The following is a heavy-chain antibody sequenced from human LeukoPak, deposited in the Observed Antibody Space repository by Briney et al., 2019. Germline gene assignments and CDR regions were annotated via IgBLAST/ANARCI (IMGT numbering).Heavy chain of an antibody. CDR2: ISSRSSYI. CDR3: VRDRGYSTFDY. CDR1: GFTFSRYN. J-gene: IGHJ4*02. Sequence: GGSLRLSCAGSGFTFSRYNMNWFRQAPGKGLERVSSISSRSSYIFYADSVKGRFTISRDNAKNSLDLQMNSLRVDDTAVYYCVRDRGYSTFDYWGQGTLVIVSS. D-gene: IGHD4-23*01. V-gene: IGHV3-21*03.